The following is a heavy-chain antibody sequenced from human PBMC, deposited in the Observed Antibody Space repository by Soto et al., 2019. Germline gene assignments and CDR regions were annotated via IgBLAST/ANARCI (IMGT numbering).Heavy chain of an antibody. V-gene: IGHV1-69*13. CDR1: GGTFSSYA. Sequence: SVKVSCKASGGTFSSYAISWVRQAPGQGLEWMGGIIPIFGTANYAQKFQGRVTITADESTSTAYMEPSSLRSEDTAVYYCARANPLDDYDILTGYSSRYYYGMDVWGQGTTVTVSS. D-gene: IGHD3-9*01. CDR3: ARANPLDDYDILTGYSSRYYYGMDV. J-gene: IGHJ6*02. CDR2: IIPIFGTA.